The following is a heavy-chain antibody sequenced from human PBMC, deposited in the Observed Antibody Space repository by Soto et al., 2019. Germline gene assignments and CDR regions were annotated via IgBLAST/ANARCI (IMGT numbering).Heavy chain of an antibody. Sequence: EVQLLESGGDLVQPGGSLRLSCAASGFTFSSYAMSWVRQAPGKGLEWVSTISGRGDDTYYTDSVKGRFTISRDNSKNQLDVHMDCLGAEDTAVYYCARAQPTYSSSYFDYWGQGTLVTVSS. CDR1: GFTFSSYA. J-gene: IGHJ4*02. D-gene: IGHD3-22*01. V-gene: IGHV3-23*01. CDR2: ISGRGDDT. CDR3: ARAQPTYSSSYFDY.